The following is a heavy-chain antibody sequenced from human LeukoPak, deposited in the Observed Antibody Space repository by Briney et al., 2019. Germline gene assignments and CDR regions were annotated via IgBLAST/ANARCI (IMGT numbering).Heavy chain of an antibody. CDR2: IYCSGTA. Sequence: PSETLSLTCTVSGVSISSRDHWWSWLRQHPGKGLQWIGNIYCSGTAYYNPSLKSRVTISLDTSANQFSLRLRSVTAADTAVYYCARVNPFDSTGFYFDVWGQGSPVTVSS. CDR3: ARVNPFDSTGFYFDV. D-gene: IGHD3-9*01. V-gene: IGHV4-31*03. J-gene: IGHJ4*02. CDR1: GVSISSRDHW.